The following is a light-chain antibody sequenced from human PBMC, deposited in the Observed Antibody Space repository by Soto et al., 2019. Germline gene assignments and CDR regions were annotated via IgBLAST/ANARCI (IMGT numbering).Light chain of an antibody. Sequence: DIQMTQSPSFLSASVGDRVTITCRASQSISSYLNWYQQKPGKAPKLLIYAASSLQSGVPSRFSGSGSGTDFTVTTSSLQHEDFGTYYCQQSYSTPGTFGQGTKVQIK. CDR3: QQSYSTPGT. V-gene: IGKV1-39*01. CDR2: AAS. J-gene: IGKJ1*01. CDR1: QSISSY.